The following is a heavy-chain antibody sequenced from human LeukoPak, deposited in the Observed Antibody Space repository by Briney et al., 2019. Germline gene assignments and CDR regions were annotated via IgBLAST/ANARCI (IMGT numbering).Heavy chain of an antibody. CDR3: ARDHLYYDISGPRFDY. CDR2: ISSSSSYI. J-gene: IGHJ4*02. V-gene: IGHV3-21*01. D-gene: IGHD3-9*01. Sequence: GGSLRLSCAASGFTFSSYSMNWVRQAPGKGLEWVSSISSSSSYIYYADSVKGRFTISRDNAKNSLYLQMNSLRAEDTAVYYCARDHLYYDISGPRFDYWGQGTLVTVSS. CDR1: GFTFSSYS.